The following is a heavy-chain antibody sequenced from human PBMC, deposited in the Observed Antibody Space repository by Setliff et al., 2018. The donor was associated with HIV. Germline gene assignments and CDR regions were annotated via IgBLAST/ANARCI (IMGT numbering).Heavy chain of an antibody. J-gene: IGHJ1*01. CDR1: GFSFSDHG. V-gene: IGHV3-15*01. CDR3: TTKPPAADFQH. CDR2: IKSKTDGGTT. D-gene: IGHD2-2*01. Sequence: PGGSLRLSCVTSGFSFSDHGVSWFRQAPGKGLEWVGRIKSKTDGGTTDYAAPVKGRFTISRDDSKNTLYLQMNSLKTEDTAIYYCTTKPPAADFQHWGQGTLVTVPQ.